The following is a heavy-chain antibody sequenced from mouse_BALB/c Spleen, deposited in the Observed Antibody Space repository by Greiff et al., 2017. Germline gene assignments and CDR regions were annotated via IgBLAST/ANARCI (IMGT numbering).Heavy chain of an antibody. CDR1: GFTFSDYY. CDR3: ARVYDGYYYYAMDY. D-gene: IGHD2-3*01. Sequence: EVNVVESGGGLVKPGGSLKLSCAASGFTFSDYYMYWVRQTPEKRLEWVATISDGGSYTYYPDSVKGRFTISRDNAKNNLYLQMSSLKSKDTAMYYCARVYDGYYYYAMDYWGQGTSVTVSS. V-gene: IGHV5-4*02. J-gene: IGHJ4*01. CDR2: ISDGGSYT.